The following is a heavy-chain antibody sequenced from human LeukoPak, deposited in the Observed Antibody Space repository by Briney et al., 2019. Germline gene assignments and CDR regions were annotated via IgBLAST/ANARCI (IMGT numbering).Heavy chain of an antibody. J-gene: IGHJ4*02. CDR3: ATTTIRLGY. Sequence: SETLSLTCTVSGGSISSSSRYWGWIRQPPGKGLEWIGSIFYSGNTYHNPPLKSRVTISVDTSKNQFSLKLSSVTAADTAVYYCATTTIRLGYWGQGILVTVSS. CDR1: GGSISSSSRY. V-gene: IGHV4-39*07. D-gene: IGHD1-26*01. CDR2: IFYSGNT.